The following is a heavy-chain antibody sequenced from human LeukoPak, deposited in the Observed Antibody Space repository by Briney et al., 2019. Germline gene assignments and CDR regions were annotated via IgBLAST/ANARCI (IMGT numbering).Heavy chain of an antibody. CDR3: ARDLLMVRGVIPY. J-gene: IGHJ4*02. CDR2: IYSGGST. V-gene: IGHV3-66*01. Sequence: PGGSLRLSCAASGFTVSSNYMSWVRQAPGKGLEWVSVIYSGGSTYYADSVKGRFTISRDNSKNTLYLQMNSLRAEDTAVYYCARDLLMVRGVIPYWGQGTLATVSS. D-gene: IGHD3-10*01. CDR1: GFTVSSNY.